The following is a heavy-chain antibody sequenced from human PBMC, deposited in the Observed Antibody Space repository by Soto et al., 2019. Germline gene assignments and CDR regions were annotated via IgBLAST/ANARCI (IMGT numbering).Heavy chain of an antibody. CDR2: IIPILGIA. Sequence: QVQLVQSGAEVKKPGSSVKVSCKASGGTFSSYTFSWVRQAPGQGLEWMGRIIPILGIANYAQKFQGRVTITADKSTSTAYMELSSLIPDDTAVYYCARQAAAAGTPYYGMDVWGQGTTVTVSS. CDR1: GGTFSSYT. J-gene: IGHJ6*02. CDR3: ARQAAAAGTPYYGMDV. V-gene: IGHV1-69*02. D-gene: IGHD6-13*01.